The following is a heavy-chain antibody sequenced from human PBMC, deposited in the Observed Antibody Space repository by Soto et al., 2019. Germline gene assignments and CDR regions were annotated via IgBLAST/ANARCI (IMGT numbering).Heavy chain of an antibody. CDR3: ARQGRPTAGMGWFDP. CDR1: GDTITSNTYF. D-gene: IGHD1-1*01. CDR2: FSSSGGT. Sequence: SETLSLTCAVSGDTITSNTYFWAWLRQSPGKGLTWIGSFSSSGGTFHNPSLKSGFTISEDTAKNQVSLKMASVTAADTAVYYCARQGRPTAGMGWFDPWGPGTLVTVSS. J-gene: IGHJ5*02. V-gene: IGHV4-39*01.